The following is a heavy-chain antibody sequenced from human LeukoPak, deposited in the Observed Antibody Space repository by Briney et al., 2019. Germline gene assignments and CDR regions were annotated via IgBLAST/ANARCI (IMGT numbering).Heavy chain of an antibody. D-gene: IGHD2-8*01. Sequence: SETLSLTCTVSGGSISSGGYHWSWIRQHPGKGLEWIGYINYSGSTYYNPSLKSRVTISVDTSKNQFSLKLSSVTAADTAVYYCATGRVYAPGYWGQGTLVTVSS. CDR3: ATGRVYAPGY. V-gene: IGHV4-31*03. CDR2: INYSGST. CDR1: GGSISSGGYH. J-gene: IGHJ4*02.